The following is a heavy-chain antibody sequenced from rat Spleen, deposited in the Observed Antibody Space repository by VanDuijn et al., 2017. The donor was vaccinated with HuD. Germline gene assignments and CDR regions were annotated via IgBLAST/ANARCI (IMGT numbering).Heavy chain of an antibody. D-gene: IGHD1-11*01. CDR2: ISYDGGRT. J-gene: IGHJ2*01. CDR3: TRWTEGIVEDYFDY. CDR1: GFSFRDYY. Sequence: EVQLVESVGGLVQPGRSLQVSCAASGFSFRDYYMAWARQAPTKWLEWVATISYDGGRTYYRDSVKGRFTISRDNAKSTLYLQMNSLRSEDTATYYCTRWTEGIVEDYFDYWGQGVMVTVSS. V-gene: IGHV5-29*01.